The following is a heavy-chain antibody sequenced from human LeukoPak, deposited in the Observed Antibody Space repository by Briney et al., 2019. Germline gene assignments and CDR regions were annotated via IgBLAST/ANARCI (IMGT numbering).Heavy chain of an antibody. CDR3: ARWSGLTMVRGGNPDSRNIDAFDI. CDR2: IIPIFGTA. J-gene: IGHJ3*02. D-gene: IGHD3-10*01. Sequence: PVKVSCKASGGTFSSYAISWVRQAPGQGLEWMGGIIPIFGTADYAQKFRGRVTITADESTSTAYMELSSLRSEDTAVYYCARWSGLTMVRGGNPDSRNIDAFDIWGQGTMVTVSS. CDR1: GGTFSSYA. V-gene: IGHV1-69*01.